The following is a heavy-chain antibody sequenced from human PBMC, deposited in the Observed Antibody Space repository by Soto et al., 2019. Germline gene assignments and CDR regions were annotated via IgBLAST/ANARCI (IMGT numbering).Heavy chain of an antibody. CDR3: AKDPDPRGWYGGWFDP. V-gene: IGHV3-23*01. CDR2: ISGSGGST. Sequence: PVGSLRLSCAASGFTFSSYAMSWVRQAPGKGLEWVSAISGSGGSTYYADSVKGRFTISRDNSKNTLYLQMNSLRAEDTAVYYCAKDPDPRGWYGGWFDPWGQGTLVTVSS. CDR1: GFTFSSYA. D-gene: IGHD6-19*01. J-gene: IGHJ5*02.